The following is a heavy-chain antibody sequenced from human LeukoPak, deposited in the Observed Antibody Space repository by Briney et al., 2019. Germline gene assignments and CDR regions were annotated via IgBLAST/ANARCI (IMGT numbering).Heavy chain of an antibody. D-gene: IGHD4-17*01. J-gene: IGHJ4*02. CDR3: GCGDLGGGDY. Sequence: AGTLSLNCAVSGGSISSSNWWSWVRQPPGKWLEWIGEIYHGGNTNYNPSLKGRVTILVDKSINQFSLKLTSVTAADTAIYSCGCGDLGGGDYWGQGALVTVSS. CDR2: IYHGGNT. CDR1: GGSISSSNW. V-gene: IGHV4-4*01.